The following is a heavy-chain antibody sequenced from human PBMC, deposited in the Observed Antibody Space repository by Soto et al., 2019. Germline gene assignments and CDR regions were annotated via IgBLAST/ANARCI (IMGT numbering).Heavy chain of an antibody. CDR2: ISASNGNT. CDR3: VRDSFGHAVFDY. J-gene: IGHJ4*02. CDR1: GYTFTDCC. V-gene: IGHV1-18*04. Sequence: SEKGSCKSSGYTFTDCCMHWVREAPGQGLEWMGWISASNGNTNYSQKLQGRVTMTTDTSTTTATMELRSLTPDDTAVYYCVRDSFGHAVFDYWSQGNLVTVSS. D-gene: IGHD2-2*01.